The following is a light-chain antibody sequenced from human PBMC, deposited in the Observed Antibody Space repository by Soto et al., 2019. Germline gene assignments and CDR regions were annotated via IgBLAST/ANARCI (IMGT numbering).Light chain of an antibody. Sequence: EVVLTQSPATLSLSPWERATLSCRASQSVSSYLAWYQQKRGQAPRLLIYDASNRATGIPARFSGSGSGTDFTLTISSLEPEDFAVYYCQQHNNWITFGQGTRLEIK. V-gene: IGKV3-11*01. J-gene: IGKJ5*01. CDR3: QQHNNWIT. CDR1: QSVSSY. CDR2: DAS.